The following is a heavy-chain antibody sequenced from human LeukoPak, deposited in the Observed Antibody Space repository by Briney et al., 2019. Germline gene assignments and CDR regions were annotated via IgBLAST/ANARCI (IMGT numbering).Heavy chain of an antibody. CDR2: IIPIFGTA. D-gene: IGHD2-15*01. V-gene: IGHV1-69*01. CDR3: AREVEEYCSGGSCYGAHY. J-gene: IGHJ4*02. CDR1: GGTFSSYA. Sequence: GSSVEVSCKASGGTFSSYAISWVRQAPGQGLEWMGGIIPIFGTANYAQKFQGRVTITADESTSTAYMELSSLRSEDTAVYYCAREVEEYCSGGSCYGAHYWGQGTLVTVSS.